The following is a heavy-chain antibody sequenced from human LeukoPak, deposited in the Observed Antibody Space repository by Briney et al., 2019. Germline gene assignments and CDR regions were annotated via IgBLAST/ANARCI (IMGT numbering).Heavy chain of an antibody. CDR1: GFTFGDSA. J-gene: IGHJ4*02. CDR3: TRYGGNSFSY. CDR2: IRSKAYSGTT. Sequence: GVLRLSCTASGFTFGDSAMSWVRQAPGKGLEWVGFIRSKAYSGTTEYAASVKGRFTISRDDSKSIAYLQMNSLKTEDTAVYYCTRYGGNSFSYWGQGTLVTVSS. V-gene: IGHV3-49*04. D-gene: IGHD4-23*01.